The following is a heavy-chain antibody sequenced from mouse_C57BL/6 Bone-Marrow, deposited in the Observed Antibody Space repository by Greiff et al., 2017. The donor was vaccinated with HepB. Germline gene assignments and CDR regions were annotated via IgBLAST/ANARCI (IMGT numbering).Heavy chain of an antibody. CDR1: GYTFTSYG. J-gene: IGHJ3*01. CDR3: ARDSYYGSSYWFAY. CDR2: IYPRSGNT. V-gene: IGHV1-81*01. Sequence: VQLQQSGAELARPGASVKLSCKASGYTFTSYGISWVKQRTGQGLEWIGEIYPRSGNTYYNEKFKGKATLTADKSSSTAYMELRSLTSEDSAVYFRARDSYYGSSYWFAYWGQGTLVTVSA. D-gene: IGHD1-1*01.